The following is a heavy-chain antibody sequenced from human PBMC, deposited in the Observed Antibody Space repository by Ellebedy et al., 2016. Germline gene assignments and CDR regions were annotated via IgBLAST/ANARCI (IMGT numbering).Heavy chain of an antibody. CDR2: ISYEGSNK. V-gene: IGHV3-30-3*01. D-gene: IGHD5-24*01. J-gene: IGHJ4*02. Sequence: GESLKISCAASGLSFSGSHMNWVRQAPGKGLEWVAVISYEGSNKYYPDSVKGRFTISRDNSKNMLYLQMNSLRAEDTAVYYCAQRSLRRDGPDPHDCWGQGTLVTVSS. CDR1: GLSFSGSH. CDR3: AQRSLRRDGPDPHDC.